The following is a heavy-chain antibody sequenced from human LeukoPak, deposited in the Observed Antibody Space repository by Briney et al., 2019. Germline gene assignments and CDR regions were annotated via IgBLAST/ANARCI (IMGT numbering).Heavy chain of an antibody. CDR1: GGCISSGGYY. Sequence: PSETLSLTCTVSGGCISSGGYYLSWIRQHPGKGLEWIGYIYYSGSTYYNPSLKSRVTISVDTSKNQFSLKLSSVTAADTAVYYCARENRKVVTPGYFQHWGQGTLVTVSS. J-gene: IGHJ1*01. CDR2: IYYSGST. V-gene: IGHV4-31*03. D-gene: IGHD4-23*01. CDR3: ARENRKVVTPGYFQH.